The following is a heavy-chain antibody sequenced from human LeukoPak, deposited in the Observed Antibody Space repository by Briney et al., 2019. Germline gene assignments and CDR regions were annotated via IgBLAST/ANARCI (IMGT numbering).Heavy chain of an antibody. V-gene: IGHV3-33*01. D-gene: IGHD2-2*03. Sequence: QPGRSLRLSCTASGFTFSSYGMHWVRQAPGKGLEWVAVIWSDGSNKYYADSVKGRFTISRDNSKNTLYLQMNSLRAEDTAVYYCARDNIPEKWIGPVKSSNWFDPWGQGTLVTVSS. CDR1: GFTFSSYG. J-gene: IGHJ5*02. CDR2: IWSDGSNK. CDR3: ARDNIPEKWIGPVKSSNWFDP.